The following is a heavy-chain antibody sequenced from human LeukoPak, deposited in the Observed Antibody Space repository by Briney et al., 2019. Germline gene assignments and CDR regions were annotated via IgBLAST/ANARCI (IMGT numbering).Heavy chain of an antibody. J-gene: IGHJ4*02. D-gene: IGHD3-10*01. Sequence: SETLSLTCSVSGDSISSRSYYWAWIRQPPGKGREWIGSVNYNCTTYSTRSLKSRVTISVDTSKTPSSLKLSSVTAPDTDVSSCASLYAGSGIRNFFDYWGQGTLVTVSS. V-gene: IGHV4-39*01. CDR3: ASLYAGSGIRNFFDY. CDR1: GDSISSRSYY. CDR2: VNYNCTT.